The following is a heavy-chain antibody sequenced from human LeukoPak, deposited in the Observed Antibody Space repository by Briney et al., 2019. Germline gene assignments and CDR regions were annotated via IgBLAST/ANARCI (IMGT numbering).Heavy chain of an antibody. V-gene: IGHV3-30*07. CDR2: ISYDGSNK. CDR3: AKQPYNYYYLDV. J-gene: IGHJ6*03. CDR1: GFTFSSYA. Sequence: GGSLRLSCAASGFTFSSYAMHWVRQAPGKGLEWVAVISYDGSNKYYADSVKGRFTISRDNSNYMLFLHMNNLRAEDTAIYYCAKQPYNYYYLDVWGKGTTVTVSS. D-gene: IGHD2-21*01.